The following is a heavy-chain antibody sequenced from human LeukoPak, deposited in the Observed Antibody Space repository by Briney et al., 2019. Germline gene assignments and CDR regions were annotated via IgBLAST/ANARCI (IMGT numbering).Heavy chain of an antibody. V-gene: IGHV3-21*01. CDR2: ISSSSSYI. D-gene: IGHD3-10*01. CDR3: AREGASITMVRGVIPNPNWFDP. CDR1: GFTVSSNY. Sequence: PGGSLRLSCAASGFTVSSNYMSWVRQAPGKGLEWVSSISSSSSYIYYADSVKGRFTISRDNAKNSLYLQMNSLRAEDTAVYYCAREGASITMVRGVIPNPNWFDPWGQGTLVTVSS. J-gene: IGHJ5*02.